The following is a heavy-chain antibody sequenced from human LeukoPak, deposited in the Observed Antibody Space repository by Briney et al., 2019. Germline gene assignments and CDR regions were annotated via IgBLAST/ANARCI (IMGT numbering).Heavy chain of an antibody. CDR3: ACSMDV. J-gene: IGHJ6*02. CDR1: GGSISSYY. CDR2: IYYSGST. D-gene: IGHD3-10*02. V-gene: IGHV4-59*08. Sequence: SETLSLTCTVSGGSISSYYWSWIRQPPGKGLEWIGYIYYSGSTNYNPSLKSRVTISVDTSKNQFSLKLSSVTAADTAVYYCACSMDVWGQGTTVTVSS.